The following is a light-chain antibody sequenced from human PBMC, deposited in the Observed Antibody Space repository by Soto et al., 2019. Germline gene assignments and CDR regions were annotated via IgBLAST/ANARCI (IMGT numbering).Light chain of an antibody. CDR1: QSLVSSDGNTY. Sequence: DVELTQSPLSLPVTLGQPASISCRSSQSLVSSDGNTYLNWFQQRPGQPPRRLIYKVSNRDSGVPDRFSGSGSGTAFTLKISRVEAEDVGAYYCMQGTHWPLTFGGGTKVEIK. V-gene: IGKV2-30*01. CDR3: MQGTHWPLT. CDR2: KVS. J-gene: IGKJ4*01.